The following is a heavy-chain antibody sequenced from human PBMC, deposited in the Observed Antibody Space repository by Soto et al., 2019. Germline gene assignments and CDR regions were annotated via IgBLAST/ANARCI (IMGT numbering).Heavy chain of an antibody. V-gene: IGHV2-5*02. J-gene: IGHJ6*02. Sequence: ITLKESGPTLVKPTQTITLTCTFSGFSLNTGGVGVGWVRQPRGKAMEWLALIYWDDDERYRPSLRNRLKITKDTITQQVVLTMNNIYPEDKATYYCGRNLRYYGGDYYNCMDAWGQGTTVTVSS. CDR1: GFSLNTGGVG. CDR3: GRNLRYYGGDYYNCMDA. D-gene: IGHD3-10*01. CDR2: IYWDDDE.